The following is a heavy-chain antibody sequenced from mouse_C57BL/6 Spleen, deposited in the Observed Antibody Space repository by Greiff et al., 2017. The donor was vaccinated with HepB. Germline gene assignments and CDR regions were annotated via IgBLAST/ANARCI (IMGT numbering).Heavy chain of an antibody. V-gene: IGHV1-85*01. Sequence: QVQLQQSGPELVKPGASVKLSCKASGYTFPSYDINWVKPRPGQGLEWIGWIYPRDGSTKYNEKFKGKATLTVDTSSSTAYMELHSLTSEDSAVYFCASSYYYAMDYWGQGTSVTVSS. CDR3: ASSYYYAMDY. CDR1: GYTFPSYD. CDR2: IYPRDGST. J-gene: IGHJ4*01.